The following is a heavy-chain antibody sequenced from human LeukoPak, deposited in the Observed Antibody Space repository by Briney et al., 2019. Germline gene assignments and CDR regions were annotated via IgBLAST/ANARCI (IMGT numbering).Heavy chain of an antibody. CDR3: ARARYSGFDGEGYNWFDP. Sequence: ASVKVSCKASGYTFTSYAMHWVRQAPGQRLEWMGWINAGNGNTKYSQKFQGRVTITRDTSASTAYMELSSLRSEDTAVYYCARARYSGFDGEGYNWFDPWGQGTLVTVSS. CDR2: INAGNGNT. D-gene: IGHD5-12*01. CDR1: GYTFTSYA. V-gene: IGHV1-3*01. J-gene: IGHJ5*02.